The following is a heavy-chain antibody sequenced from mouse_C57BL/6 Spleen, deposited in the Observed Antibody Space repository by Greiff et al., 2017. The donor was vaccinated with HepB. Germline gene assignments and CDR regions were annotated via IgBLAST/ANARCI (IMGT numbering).Heavy chain of an antibody. V-gene: IGHV1-64*01. D-gene: IGHD2-4*01. CDR2: IHPNSGST. Sequence: PGQGLEWIGMIHPNSGSTNYNEKFKSKATLTVDKSSSTAYMQLSSLTSEDSAVYYCARGITVYDYDAAYWGQGTLVTVSA. CDR3: ARGITVYDYDAAY. J-gene: IGHJ3*01.